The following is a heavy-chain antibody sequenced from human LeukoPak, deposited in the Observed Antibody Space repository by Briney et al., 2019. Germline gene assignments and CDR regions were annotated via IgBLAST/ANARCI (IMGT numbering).Heavy chain of an antibody. D-gene: IGHD3-22*01. J-gene: IGHJ4*02. V-gene: IGHV3-21*01. CDR3: ARDGSGSSGYYYGGFDY. CDR2: ISSSSSYI. Sequence: GGSLRLSCAASGFTFSSYSMNWVRQAPGKGLEWVSSISSSSSYIYYADSVKGRFTISRDNAKNSLYLQVNSLRAEDTAVYYCARDGSGSSGYYYGGFDYWGQGTLVTVSS. CDR1: GFTFSSYS.